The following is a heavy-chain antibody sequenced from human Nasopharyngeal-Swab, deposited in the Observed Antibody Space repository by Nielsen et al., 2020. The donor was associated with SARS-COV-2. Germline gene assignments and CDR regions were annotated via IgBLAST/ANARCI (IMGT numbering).Heavy chain of an antibody. Sequence: ASVKVSCKASGYTFTSYAMHWVRQAPGQRLEWMGCINAGNGNTKYSQKFQGRVTITRDTSASTAYMELSSLRSEDTAVYYCARGIAAAGTLDYWGQGTLVTVSS. CDR3: ARGIAAAGTLDY. CDR2: INAGNGNT. J-gene: IGHJ4*02. CDR1: GYTFTSYA. V-gene: IGHV1-3*01. D-gene: IGHD6-13*01.